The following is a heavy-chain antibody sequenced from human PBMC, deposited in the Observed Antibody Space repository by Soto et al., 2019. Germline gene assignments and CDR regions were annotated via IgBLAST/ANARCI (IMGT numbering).Heavy chain of an antibody. CDR2: ISSSSSTI. CDR1: GLSSSSYS. Sequence: PGGSRRLSCAASGLSSSSYSMNWGRQAPGKGLEWVSYISSSSSTIYYADSVKGRFTIPRDNAKNSLYLQMNSLRAEDTAVYYCARDSXHTWDVLRYFDWSPHWGQGTLVTVSS. CDR3: ARDSXHTWDVLRYFDWSPH. J-gene: IGHJ4*02. D-gene: IGHD3-9*01. V-gene: IGHV3-48*01.